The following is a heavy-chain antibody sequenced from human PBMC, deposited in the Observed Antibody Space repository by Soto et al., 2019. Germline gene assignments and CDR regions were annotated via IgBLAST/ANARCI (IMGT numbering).Heavy chain of an antibody. D-gene: IGHD2-15*01. V-gene: IGHV1-69*13. Sequence: ASVKVSCKASGGTFSSYAISWVRQAPGQGLEWMGGIIPIFGTANYAQKFQGRVTITADESTSTAYMELSSLRSEDTAVYYCARVSCSGGSCYPGPFLGMDVWGQGTTVTVSS. J-gene: IGHJ6*02. CDR1: GGTFSSYA. CDR3: ARVSCSGGSCYPGPFLGMDV. CDR2: IIPIFGTA.